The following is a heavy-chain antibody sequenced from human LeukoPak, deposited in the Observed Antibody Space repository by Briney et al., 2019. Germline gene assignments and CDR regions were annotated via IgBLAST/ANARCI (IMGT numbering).Heavy chain of an antibody. Sequence: GGSLRLSCTASGFTFSDYSMSWVRQAPGAGLEWVSAISPAGDSTTDADSVKGRFTISRDNSKSTLYLQMNGLTAEDTALYYCARRLVTAGITDFFDSWGQGTLVSVSS. CDR2: ISPAGDST. J-gene: IGHJ4*02. V-gene: IGHV3-23*01. D-gene: IGHD2-2*01. CDR3: ARRLVTAGITDFFDS. CDR1: GFTFSDYS.